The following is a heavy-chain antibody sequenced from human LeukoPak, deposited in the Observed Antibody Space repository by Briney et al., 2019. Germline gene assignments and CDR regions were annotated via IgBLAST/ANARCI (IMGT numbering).Heavy chain of an antibody. D-gene: IGHD2-15*01. J-gene: IGHJ6*02. Sequence: ASVKVSCKGSGYTFTNYAVHWVRQAPGQRLEWLGWINPGNGDTKYSQNFQGRVTVTSDTSAATAYVELNSLTSEDTAVYYCARERWHCRVNCYSVYYYALDVWGQGTTVTVSS. V-gene: IGHV1-3*01. CDR1: GYTFTNYA. CDR2: INPGNGDT. CDR3: ARERWHCRVNCYSVYYYALDV.